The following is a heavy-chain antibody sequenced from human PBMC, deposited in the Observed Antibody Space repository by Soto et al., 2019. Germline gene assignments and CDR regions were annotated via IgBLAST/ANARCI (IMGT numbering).Heavy chain of an antibody. CDR1: GGSISSSSYY. Sequence: QLQLQESGPGLVKPSETLSLTCTVSGGSISSSSYYWGWIRQPPGKGLEWIGSIYYSGRTYYNPSLESRVTISVDTSKNQFSLKLSSVTAADTAVYYWARRSLRSSAFDIWGQGTMVTVSS. CDR2: IYYSGRT. J-gene: IGHJ3*02. V-gene: IGHV4-39*01. D-gene: IGHD3-10*01. CDR3: ARRSLRSSAFDI.